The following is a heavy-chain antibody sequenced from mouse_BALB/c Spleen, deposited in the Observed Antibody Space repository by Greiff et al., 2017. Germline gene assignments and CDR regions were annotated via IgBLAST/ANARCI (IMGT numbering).Heavy chain of an antibody. J-gene: IGHJ4*01. V-gene: IGHV3-6*02. CDR1: GYSITSGYY. CDR3: ARRNWNAMDY. CDR2: ISYDGSN. D-gene: IGHD4-1*01. Sequence: ESGPGLVKPSQSLSLTCSVTGYSITSGYYWNWIRQFPGNKLEWMGYISYDGSNNYNPSLKNRISITRDTSKNQFFLKLNSVTTEDTATYYCARRNWNAMDYWGQGTSVTVSS.